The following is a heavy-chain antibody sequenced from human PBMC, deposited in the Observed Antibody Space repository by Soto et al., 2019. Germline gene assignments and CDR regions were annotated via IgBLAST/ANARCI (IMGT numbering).Heavy chain of an antibody. CDR3: RVTGISEVDF. J-gene: IGHJ4*02. D-gene: IGHD2-21*02. Sequence: ASVKVSCKASGYTFTGYYIHWVRQAPGQGLESMGWINPNRGGTNYAQKFQGRVTMTRDTSISTAYMELSKLRSDDTAMYYCRVTGISEVDFWGQGTLITVSS. V-gene: IGHV1-2*02. CDR2: INPNRGGT. CDR1: GYTFTGYY.